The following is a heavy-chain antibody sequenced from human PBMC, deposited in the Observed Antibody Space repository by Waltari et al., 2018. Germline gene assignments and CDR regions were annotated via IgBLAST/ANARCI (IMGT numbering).Heavy chain of an antibody. CDR3: ARGNLTGDANFDY. CDR1: GGSISSYY. V-gene: IGHV4-59*01. CDR2: IYYSGST. Sequence: QLQLQESGPGLVKPSETLSLTYPVSGGSISSYYWSWIRHPPGKGLEWIGYIYYSGSTNYNPSLKSRVTISVDTSKNQFSLKLSSVTAAETAVYYCARGNLTGDANFDYWGQGTLVTVSS. J-gene: IGHJ4*02. D-gene: IGHD7-27*01.